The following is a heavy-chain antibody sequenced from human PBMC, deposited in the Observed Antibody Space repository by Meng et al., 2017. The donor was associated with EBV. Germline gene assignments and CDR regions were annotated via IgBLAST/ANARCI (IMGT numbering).Heavy chain of an antibody. CDR2: FLPRLGAP. V-gene: IGHV1-69*01. CDR3: ASESGRGYTPDY. D-gene: IGHD3-10*01. Sequence: VQLVQSGGEVKKPWSSVNVYCKTSGGPFRYYAISWVRQAPGQGLEWLGGFLPRLGAPNYAQKFHGRVKITADESTSTHYMDLSSLRSEDTAIYYCASESGRGYTPDYWGQGTLVTVSS. CDR1: GGPFRYYA. J-gene: IGHJ4*02.